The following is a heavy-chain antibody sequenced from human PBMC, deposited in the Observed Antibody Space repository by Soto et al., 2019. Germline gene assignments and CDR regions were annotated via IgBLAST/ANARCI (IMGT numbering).Heavy chain of an antibody. D-gene: IGHD3-9*01. CDR3: ARTDILTGYYPHSDY. CDR1: GGSISSGVYY. V-gene: IGHV4-31*03. CDR2: IYYSGST. Sequence: SETLSLTCTVSGGSISSGVYYWSWIRQHPGKGLEWIGYIYYSGSTYYNPSLKSRVTISVDTSKNQFSLKLSSVTAADTAVYYCARTDILTGYYPHSDYWGQGTLVTVSS. J-gene: IGHJ4*02.